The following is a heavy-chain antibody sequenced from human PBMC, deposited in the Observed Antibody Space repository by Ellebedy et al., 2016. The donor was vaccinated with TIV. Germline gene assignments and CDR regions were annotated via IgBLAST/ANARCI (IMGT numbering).Heavy chain of an antibody. CDR3: ARDRDCSGGSCPTRGMDV. V-gene: IGHV3-53*01. CDR1: GFTVSSDY. Sequence: GGSLRLSCAASGFTVSSDYMTWVRQAPGKGLEWVSVISSGGSTHYADSVKGRFTISRDNSKNMLYLQMNSLRVEDTAVYYCARDRDCSGGSCPTRGMDVWGQGTTVTVSS. J-gene: IGHJ6*02. D-gene: IGHD2-15*01. CDR2: ISSGGST.